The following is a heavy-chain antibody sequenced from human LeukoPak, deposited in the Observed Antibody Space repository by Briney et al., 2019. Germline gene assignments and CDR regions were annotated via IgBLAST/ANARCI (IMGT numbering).Heavy chain of an antibody. Sequence: ASVKVSCKASGYTFTGYYMHWVRQAPGQGLEWMGRINPNRGGTNYAQKFQGRVTMTRDTSISTAYMELSRLRSDDTAVYYCARDRHIVVVVAAYYMDVWGKGTTVTVSS. J-gene: IGHJ6*03. D-gene: IGHD2-15*01. CDR1: GYTFTGYY. CDR2: INPNRGGT. CDR3: ARDRHIVVVVAAYYMDV. V-gene: IGHV1-2*06.